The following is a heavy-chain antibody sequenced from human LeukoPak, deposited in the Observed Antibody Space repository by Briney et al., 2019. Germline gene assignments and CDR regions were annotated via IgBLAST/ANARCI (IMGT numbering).Heavy chain of an antibody. CDR2: INPNSGGT. CDR3: ARAPHYYDSSGYTSG. J-gene: IGHJ4*02. D-gene: IGHD3-22*01. CDR1: GYTFTGYY. Sequence: GASVKVSCKASGYTFTGYYMHWVRQAPGQGLEWMGRINPNSGGTNYAQKFQGRVTMTRDTSISTAYMELSSLRSDDTAVYYCARAPHYYDSSGYTSGWGQGTLVTVSS. V-gene: IGHV1-2*06.